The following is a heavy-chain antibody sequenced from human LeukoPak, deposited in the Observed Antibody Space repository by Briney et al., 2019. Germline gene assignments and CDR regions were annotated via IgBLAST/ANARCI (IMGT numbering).Heavy chain of an antibody. V-gene: IGHV3-23*01. Sequence: PGGSLRLSCAASGFTFSNYAMSWVRLAPGRGLEWVSGLSSTGGSTYYADSVKGRFTISRDNSKNTLFLQMNTLRADDTAVYYCAKHVGHTKYYFDAWGQGTLVTVS. CDR1: GFTFSNYA. J-gene: IGHJ4*02. CDR3: AKHVGHTKYYFDA. D-gene: IGHD1-26*01. CDR2: LSSTGGST.